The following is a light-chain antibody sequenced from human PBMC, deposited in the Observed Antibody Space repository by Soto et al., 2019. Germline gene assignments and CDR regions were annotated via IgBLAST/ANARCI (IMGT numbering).Light chain of an antibody. CDR2: KNN. CDR3: AAWDDSLSGPGV. Sequence: QTVVTQPPSASGTPGQRVTISCSGSSSNIGNFYVYWYQQLPGTAPKLLIYKNNQRPLGVPDRFSGSKSVTSASLAISGLRSEDEADYYCAAWDDSLSGPGVFGGGTQLTVL. J-gene: IGLJ7*01. V-gene: IGLV1-47*01. CDR1: SSNIGNFY.